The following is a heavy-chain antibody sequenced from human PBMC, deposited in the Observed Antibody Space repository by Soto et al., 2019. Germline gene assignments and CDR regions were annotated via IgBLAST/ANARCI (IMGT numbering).Heavy chain of an antibody. V-gene: IGHV4-31*03. CDR3: ARAHGYHFFYGMDV. CDR2: IYYSGIT. Sequence: TLSLSCTVSGGSIISAGCSWSWIRHHPGKCLEWLGYIYYSGITYYNPSLKTRVTISVDTSETQFSLKLTSVTAADTAVYYCARAHGYHFFYGMDVWGRGTRVTVSS. J-gene: IGHJ6*01. CDR1: GGSIISAGCS.